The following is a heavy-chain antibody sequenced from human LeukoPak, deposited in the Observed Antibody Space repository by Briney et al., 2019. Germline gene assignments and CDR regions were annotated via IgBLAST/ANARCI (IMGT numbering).Heavy chain of an antibody. V-gene: IGHV4-34*01. Sequence: PSETLSLTCAVYGGSFSGYYWSWIRQPPGKGLEWIGEIHHGGTTNYNPSLTSRVTISVDKSKNQFSLKLNSVTAADTAVYYCAKKDYYYMDVWGKGTTVTVSS. CDR3: AKKDYYYMDV. CDR1: GGSFSGYY. J-gene: IGHJ6*03. CDR2: IHHGGTT.